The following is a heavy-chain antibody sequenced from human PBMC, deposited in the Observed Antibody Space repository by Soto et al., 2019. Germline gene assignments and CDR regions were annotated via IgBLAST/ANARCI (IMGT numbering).Heavy chain of an antibody. D-gene: IGHD3-3*01. CDR1: GFTFSSYS. Sequence: GGSLRLSCAASGFTFSSYSMNWVRQAPGKGLEWVSSISSSSSYIYYADSVKGRFTISRDNAKNSLYLQMNSLRAEDTAVYYCASRYDFWSGYYSSGFDPWGQGTLVTSPQ. V-gene: IGHV3-21*01. CDR2: ISSSSSYI. CDR3: ASRYDFWSGYYSSGFDP. J-gene: IGHJ5*02.